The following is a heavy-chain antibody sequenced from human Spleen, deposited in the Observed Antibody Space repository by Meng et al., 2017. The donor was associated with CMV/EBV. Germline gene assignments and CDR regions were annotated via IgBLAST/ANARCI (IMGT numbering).Heavy chain of an antibody. Sequence: GESLKISCAASGFTFSGSAMHWVRQASGKGLEWVGRIRSKANSYATAYAASVTGRFTISRDDSKNTAYLQMNSLRADDTAVYYCAKLKYSSSWPNNWFDPWGQGTMVTVSS. D-gene: IGHD6-13*01. V-gene: IGHV3-73*01. J-gene: IGHJ5*02. CDR2: IRSKANSYAT. CDR3: AKLKYSSSWPNNWFDP. CDR1: GFTFSGSA.